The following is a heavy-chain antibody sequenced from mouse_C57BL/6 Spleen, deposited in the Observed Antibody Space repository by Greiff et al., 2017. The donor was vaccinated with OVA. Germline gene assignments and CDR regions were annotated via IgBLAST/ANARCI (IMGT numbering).Heavy chain of an antibody. J-gene: IGHJ3*01. Sequence: QVQLQHSGPELVKPGASVKISCKASGYAFSSSWMNWVKQRPGKGLEWIGRFFPGDGDTNYNGKFKGKTTLTGDKSASTAYMELISLKSEDSAVYFWARRGLDSSGPFAYWGQGTLVTVSA. CDR2: FFPGDGDT. CDR3: ARRGLDSSGPFAY. CDR1: GYAFSSSW. D-gene: IGHD3-2*02. V-gene: IGHV1-82*01.